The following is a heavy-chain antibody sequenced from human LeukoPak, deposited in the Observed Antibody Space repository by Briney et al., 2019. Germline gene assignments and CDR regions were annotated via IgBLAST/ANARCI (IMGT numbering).Heavy chain of an antibody. CDR2: INPNTGGT. CDR1: GYTFIAHY. Sequence: ASVKVSCKASGYTFIAHYIHWVRQAPGQGLEWMGWINPNTGGTNYAQKFQGRVTMTRDTSISTAYMELSRLRSDDTAVYYCARYESSGYYYGSYFDYWGQGTLVTVSS. CDR3: ARYESSGYYYGSYFDY. D-gene: IGHD3-22*01. V-gene: IGHV1-2*02. J-gene: IGHJ4*02.